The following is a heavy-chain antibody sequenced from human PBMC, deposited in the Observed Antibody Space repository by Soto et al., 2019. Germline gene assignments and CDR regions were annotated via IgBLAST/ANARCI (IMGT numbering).Heavy chain of an antibody. CDR3: AKSRDGYNFALDY. D-gene: IGHD5-12*01. CDR1: GFTFSSYA. Sequence: PGGSLRLSCAASGFTFSSYAMHWVRQAPGKGLEWVAVISYDGSNKYYADSVKGRFTISRDNSKNTLYLQMNSLRAEDTAVYYCAKSRDGYNFALDYWGQGTLVTVSS. J-gene: IGHJ4*02. CDR2: ISYDGSNK. V-gene: IGHV3-30-3*01.